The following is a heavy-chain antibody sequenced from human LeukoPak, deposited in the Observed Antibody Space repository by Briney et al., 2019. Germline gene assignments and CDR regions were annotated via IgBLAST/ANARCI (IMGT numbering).Heavy chain of an antibody. J-gene: IGHJ4*02. D-gene: IGHD4-17*01. Sequence: ASVKVSCKASGGTFSSYAISWVRQAPGQGLEWMGRIIPIFGTANYAQRFQGRVTITTDESTSTAYMELSSLRSEDTAVYYRAKDLSYGDYXXGXDYWGQXXXVXXSS. CDR2: IIPIFGTA. CDR3: AKDLSYGDYXXGXDY. V-gene: IGHV1-69*05. CDR1: GGTFSSYA.